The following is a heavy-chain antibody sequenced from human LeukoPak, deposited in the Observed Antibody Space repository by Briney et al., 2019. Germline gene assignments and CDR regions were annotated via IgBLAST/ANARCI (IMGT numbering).Heavy chain of an antibody. V-gene: IGHV3-30*18. D-gene: IGHD2-21*02. CDR1: GFTFRSNG. CDR2: ISYDGSNK. Sequence: GGSLRLSCAASGFTFRSNGMHWVRQAPGKGLEWVAVISYDGSNKYYADSAKGRFTISRDNSKNTLYLQMNSLRADDTAVYYCAKEVADFDGFDIWGQGTMVTVSS. J-gene: IGHJ3*02. CDR3: AKEVADFDGFDI.